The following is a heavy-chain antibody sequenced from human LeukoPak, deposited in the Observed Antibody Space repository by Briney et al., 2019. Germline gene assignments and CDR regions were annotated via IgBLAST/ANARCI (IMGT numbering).Heavy chain of an antibody. CDR3: ARDPSDSTYDY. V-gene: IGHV1-2*02. Sequence: APVKPSCKASGYTFTGYYMHWVRQAPGQGLEWMGWINPNSGGTNYAQKFQGRVTMTRDTSISAAYMELSRLRSDDTAVYYCARDPSDSTYDYWGQGTLAAVFS. D-gene: IGHD3-22*01. CDR1: GYTFTGYY. J-gene: IGHJ4*02. CDR2: INPNSGGT.